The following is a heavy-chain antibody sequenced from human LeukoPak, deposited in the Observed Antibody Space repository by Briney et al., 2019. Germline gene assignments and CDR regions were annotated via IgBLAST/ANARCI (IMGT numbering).Heavy chain of an antibody. CDR1: GGTFSSYA. CDR2: IIPIFGTA. CDR3: AREGSSSWYTPFGPNYFDY. V-gene: IGHV1-69*06. D-gene: IGHD6-13*01. J-gene: IGHJ4*02. Sequence: GASVKVSCKASGGTFSSYAISWVRQAPGQGLEWMGGIIPIFGTANYAQKFQGRVTITADKSTSTAYMELSSLRSEDTAVYYCAREGSSSWYTPFGPNYFDYWGQGTLVTVSS.